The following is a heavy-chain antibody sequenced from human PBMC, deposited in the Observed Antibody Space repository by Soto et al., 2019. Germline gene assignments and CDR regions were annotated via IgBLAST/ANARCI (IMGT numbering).Heavy chain of an antibody. V-gene: IGHV3-23*01. J-gene: IGHJ4*02. D-gene: IGHD5-12*01. CDR3: AKGARDVDS. CDR1: GFTFSSQT. Sequence: EVQLLESGGGLVQPGGCLRLSCAASGFTFSSQTMSWVRQAPGKGLEWVSVISSSGSTSYTDSVEGRFTISKDSSKNTLYLQLNSLRVEDTAVYYCAKGARDVDSWGQGTLVTVSS. CDR2: ISSSGST.